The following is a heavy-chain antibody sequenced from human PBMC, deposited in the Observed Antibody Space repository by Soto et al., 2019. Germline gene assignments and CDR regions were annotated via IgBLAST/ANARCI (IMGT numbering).Heavy chain of an antibody. CDR3: ARWVRGDPYYFDY. CDR1: GFTLSDYY. J-gene: IGHJ4*02. Sequence: GGSLRLSCAASGFTLSDYYMSWIRQAPGKGLEWVSYISSSSSYTNYADSVKGRFTISRDNATNSLYLQMNSLRAEDTAVYYCARWVRGDPYYFDYWGQGTLVTVSS. CDR2: ISSSSSYT. V-gene: IGHV3-11*06. D-gene: IGHD3-10*01.